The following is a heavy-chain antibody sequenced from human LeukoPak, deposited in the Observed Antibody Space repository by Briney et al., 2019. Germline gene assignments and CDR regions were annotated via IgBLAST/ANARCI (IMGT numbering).Heavy chain of an antibody. CDR2: IYTSGST. D-gene: IGHD5-18*01. J-gene: IGHJ4*02. CDR1: GGSISSYY. CDR3: ARESDTAMVTRPFDY. Sequence: SETLSLTCTVSGGSISSYYGSWIRQPAGKGLEWIGRIYTSGSTNYNPSLKSRVTMSVDTSKNQFSLKLSSVTAADTAVYYCARESDTAMVTRPFDYWGQGTLVTVSS. V-gene: IGHV4-4*07.